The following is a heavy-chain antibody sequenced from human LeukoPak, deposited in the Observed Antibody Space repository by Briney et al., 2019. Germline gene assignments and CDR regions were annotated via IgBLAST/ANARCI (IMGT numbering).Heavy chain of an antibody. V-gene: IGHV4-31*03. CDR1: GGSISSNSYY. CDR3: ARDVDATFDY. D-gene: IGHD2-2*01. CDR2: IYYSGTT. Sequence: PSETLSLTCTVSGGSISSNSYYCSWVRHHPGKGLEWIGSIYYSGTTYYNPSLKSRLTISLDTSKNQFSLKLSSVTAADTAVYYCARDVDATFDYWGQGTLVTVSS. J-gene: IGHJ4*02.